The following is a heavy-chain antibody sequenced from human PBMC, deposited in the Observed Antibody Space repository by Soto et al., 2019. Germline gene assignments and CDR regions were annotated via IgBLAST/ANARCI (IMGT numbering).Heavy chain of an antibody. V-gene: IGHV5-10-1*01. CDR3: ARHEGALRRHYGMDV. CDR2: IDPSDSYT. J-gene: IGHJ6*02. D-gene: IGHD1-26*01. CDR1: GYRFTSYW. Sequence: GESLKISCKGSGYRFTSYWISWVRQMPGKGLEWMGRIDPSDSYTNYSPSFQGHVTISADKSISTAYLQWSSLKASDTAMYYCARHEGALRRHYGMDVWGQGTTVTVSS.